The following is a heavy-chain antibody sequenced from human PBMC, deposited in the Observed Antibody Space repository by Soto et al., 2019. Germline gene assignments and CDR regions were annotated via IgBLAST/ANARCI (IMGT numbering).Heavy chain of an antibody. V-gene: IGHV3-30*04. D-gene: IGHD5-18*01. J-gene: IGHJ2*01. CDR2: ISYDGSNK. CDR3: ARDPLWGTAMVLWYFDL. Sequence: GGSLRLSCAASGFNFSSYAMHWVRQAPGKGLEWVAIISYDGSNKYYADSVRGRFTISRDNSKNTLSLQMNSLRVEDTAVYYCARDPLWGTAMVLWYFDLWGRGTLVTVSS. CDR1: GFNFSSYA.